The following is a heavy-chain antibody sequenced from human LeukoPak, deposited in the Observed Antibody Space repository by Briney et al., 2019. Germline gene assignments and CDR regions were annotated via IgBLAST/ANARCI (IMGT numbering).Heavy chain of an antibody. CDR1: GFTFSSYG. D-gene: IGHD5-18*01. J-gene: IGHJ4*02. CDR3: AKSVRGLSGGYSYRWNYFDY. CDR2: ISYDGSNK. Sequence: GRSLRLSCAASGFTFSSYGMHWVRQAPGKGLEWVAVISYDGSNKYYADSVKGRFTISRDNSKNTLYLQMNSLRAEDTAVYYCAKSVRGLSGGYSYRWNYFDYWGQGTLVTVSS. V-gene: IGHV3-30*18.